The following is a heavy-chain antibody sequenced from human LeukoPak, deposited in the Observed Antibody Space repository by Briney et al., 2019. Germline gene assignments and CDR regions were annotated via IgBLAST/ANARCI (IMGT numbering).Heavy chain of an antibody. CDR1: GYTFTGYY. CDR3: ARADYYDSSGYVKFGSFDY. Sequence: GASVTVSCKASGYTFTGYYMHWVRQAPGQGLEWMGLISAYNGNTNYAQKLQGRVTMTIDTSTSTAYMELRSLRSDDTAVYYCARADYYDSSGYVKFGSFDYWGQGTLVTVSS. D-gene: IGHD3-22*01. V-gene: IGHV1-18*04. J-gene: IGHJ4*02. CDR2: ISAYNGNT.